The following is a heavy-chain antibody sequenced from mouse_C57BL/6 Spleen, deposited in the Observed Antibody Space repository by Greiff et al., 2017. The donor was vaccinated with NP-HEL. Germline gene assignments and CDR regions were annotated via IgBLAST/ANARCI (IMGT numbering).Heavy chain of an antibody. Sequence: EVQVVESGGALGKPGGSLKLSCAASGSPFGSKAMPGVGRTPKRRREWVATISDGGSYTYYPDNVKGRFTISRDNAKNNLYLQMSHLKSEDTAMYYCARDRSYSNYDYFDYWGQGTTLTVSS. CDR1: GSPFGSKA. CDR2: ISDGGSYT. CDR3: ARDRSYSNYDYFDY. J-gene: IGHJ2*01. D-gene: IGHD2-5*01. V-gene: IGHV5-4*01.